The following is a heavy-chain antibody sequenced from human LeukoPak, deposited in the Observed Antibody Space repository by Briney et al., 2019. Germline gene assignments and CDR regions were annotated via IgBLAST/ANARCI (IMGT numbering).Heavy chain of an antibody. D-gene: IGHD4-11*01. V-gene: IGHV3-7*03. J-gene: IGHJ6*04. CDR2: IKQDGSEK. Sequence: GGSLRLSCAASGFTFSSYWMSWVRQAPGKGLEWVANIKQDGSEKYYVDSVKGRFTISRYNAKNSLYLQMNSLRAEDTAVYYCAREVRGSNEYYYYYYGMDVWGKGTTVTVSS. CDR3: AREVRGSNEYYYYYYGMDV. CDR1: GFTFSSYW.